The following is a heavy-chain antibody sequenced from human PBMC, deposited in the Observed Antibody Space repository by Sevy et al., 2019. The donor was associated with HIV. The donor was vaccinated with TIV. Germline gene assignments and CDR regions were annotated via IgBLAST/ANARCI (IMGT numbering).Heavy chain of an antibody. CDR2: IDPSDSYT. CDR3: ARHGGYCSSTSCYAYYYYGMDV. Sequence: GESLKISCKGSGYSFTSYWISWVRQMPGKGLEWMGRIDPSDSYTNYSPSFQGHVTISADKSISTASLQWSSLKASDTAMYYCARHGGYCSSTSCYAYYYYGMDVWGQGTTVTVSS. D-gene: IGHD2-2*01. V-gene: IGHV5-10-1*01. J-gene: IGHJ6*02. CDR1: GYSFTSYW.